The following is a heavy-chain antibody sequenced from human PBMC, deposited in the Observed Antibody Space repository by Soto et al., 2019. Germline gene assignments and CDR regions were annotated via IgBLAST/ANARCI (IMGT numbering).Heavy chain of an antibody. CDR2: INNDGSRT. J-gene: IGHJ3*02. D-gene: IGHD3-10*01. V-gene: IGHV3-74*01. CDR3: ARTFITYFDSGSYLHDAFDI. Sequence: GGSLRLSCAASGFTFSSNWMHWVRQAPGKGLVWVSRINNDGSRTRYGEPGKGGFTISRDNAKSTLHLQMDSLRVEDTAVYYCARTFITYFDSGSYLHDAFDIWGQGTMVTVSS. CDR1: GFTFSSNW.